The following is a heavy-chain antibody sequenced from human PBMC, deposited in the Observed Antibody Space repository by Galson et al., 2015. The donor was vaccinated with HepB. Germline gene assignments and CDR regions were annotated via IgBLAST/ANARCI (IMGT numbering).Heavy chain of an antibody. CDR1: GFTFSDYY. V-gene: IGHV3-11*06. J-gene: IGHJ4*02. CDR3: ARSVGTRGYAMTVDY. D-gene: IGHD5-12*01. CDR2: ISSSSSYT. Sequence: SLRLSCAASGFTFSDYYMSWIRQAPGKGLEWVSYISSSSSYTNYADSVKGRFTISRDNAKNSLYLQMNSLRAEDTAVYYCARSVGTRGYAMTVDYWGQGTLVTVSS.